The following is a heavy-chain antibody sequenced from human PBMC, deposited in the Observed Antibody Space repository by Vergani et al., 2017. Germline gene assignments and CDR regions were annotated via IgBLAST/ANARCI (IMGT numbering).Heavy chain of an antibody. V-gene: IGHV4-30-2*01. CDR2: IYHSGST. J-gene: IGHJ5*02. CDR1: GGSISSGGYS. Sequence: QLQLQESGAGLVKPSQTLSLTCAVSGGSISSGGYSWSWIRQPPGKGLGWIGYIYHSGSTYYNPSLKSRVTISVDRSKNQFSLKLSSLTAADTAVYYCASADSTIAAQWERSGTNNWFDPWGQGTLVTVSS. D-gene: IGHD6-13*01. CDR3: ASADSTIAAQWERSGTNNWFDP.